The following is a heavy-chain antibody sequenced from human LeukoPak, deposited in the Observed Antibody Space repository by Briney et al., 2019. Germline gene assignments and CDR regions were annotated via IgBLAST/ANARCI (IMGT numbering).Heavy chain of an antibody. CDR1: GYTFTSYD. V-gene: IGHV1-8*01. CDR2: MNPNSGNT. CDR3: ARGVRGSGYYYDRFYYFDY. Sequence: ASVKVSCKASGYTFTSYDINWVRQATGQGLEWMGWMNPNSGNTGYAQKFQGRVTMTRNTSISTAYMELSSLRSEDTAVYYCARGVRGSGYYYDRFYYFDYWGQGTLVTVSS. D-gene: IGHD3-22*01. J-gene: IGHJ4*02.